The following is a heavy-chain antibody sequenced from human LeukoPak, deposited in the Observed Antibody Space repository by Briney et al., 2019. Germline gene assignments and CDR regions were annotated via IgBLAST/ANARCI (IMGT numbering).Heavy chain of an antibody. CDR2: INHSGST. D-gene: IGHD5-24*01. V-gene: IGHV4-34*01. CDR1: GGSFSGYY. CDR3: ATTMRDGYKNGNWFDP. J-gene: IGHJ5*02. Sequence: NPSETLSLTCAVYGGSFSGYYWSWIRQPPGKGLEWIGEINHSGSTNYNPSLKSRVTISVDTSKNQFSLKLSSVTAADTAVYYCATTMRDGYKNGNWFDPWGQGTLVTVSS.